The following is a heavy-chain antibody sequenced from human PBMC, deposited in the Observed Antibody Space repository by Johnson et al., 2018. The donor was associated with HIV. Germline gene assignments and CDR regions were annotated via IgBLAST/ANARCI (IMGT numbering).Heavy chain of an antibody. Sequence: QVQLVESGGGVVQPGRSLRLSCAASGFTFSSYGMHWVRQAPGKGLEWVAIIWYGGNNKYYADSVKGRFTISRDNSKNTLYLQMNSLRVGDTAVYYCVRGGGGYSSSSVGAFDIWGQGTMVTVSS. CDR3: VRGGGGYSSSSVGAFDI. CDR2: IWYGGNNK. CDR1: GFTFSSYG. V-gene: IGHV3-33*08. J-gene: IGHJ3*02. D-gene: IGHD6-13*01.